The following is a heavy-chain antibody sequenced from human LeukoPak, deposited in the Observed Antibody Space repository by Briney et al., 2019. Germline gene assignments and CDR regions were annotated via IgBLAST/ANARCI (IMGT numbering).Heavy chain of an antibody. CDR2: IKQDGSEK. CDR1: GFTFSSYA. Sequence: GGSLRLSCAASGFTFSSYAMSWVRQAPGKGLEWVANIKQDGSEKYYVDSVKGRFTISRDNAKNSLYLQMNSLRAEDAAVYYCARGPTMIVVGLEYYFDYWGQGTLVTVSS. D-gene: IGHD3-22*01. J-gene: IGHJ4*02. CDR3: ARGPTMIVVGLEYYFDY. V-gene: IGHV3-7*01.